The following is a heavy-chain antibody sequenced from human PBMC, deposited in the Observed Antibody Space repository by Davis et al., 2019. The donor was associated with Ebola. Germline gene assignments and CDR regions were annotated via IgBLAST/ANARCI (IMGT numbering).Heavy chain of an antibody. J-gene: IGHJ6*04. V-gene: IGHV1-2*06. CDR1: GYTFTGYY. D-gene: IGHD2-21*02. CDR3: ARVRYCGGDCSKNYYYGMDV. Sequence: ASVKVSCKASGYTFTGYYMHWVRQAPGQGLEWMGRINPNSGGTNYAQKCQGRVTMTRDTSISTAYMELSRLRSDDTAVYYCARVRYCGGDCSKNYYYGMDVWGKGTTVTVSS. CDR2: INPNSGGT.